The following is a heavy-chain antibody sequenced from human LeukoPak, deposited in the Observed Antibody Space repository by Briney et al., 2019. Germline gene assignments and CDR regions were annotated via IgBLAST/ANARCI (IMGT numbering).Heavy chain of an antibody. V-gene: IGHV4-61*02. CDR2: IYTSGST. CDR1: GGSISSGSYY. Sequence: TSQTLSLTCTVSGGSISSGSYYWSWIRQPAGKGLEWIGRIYTSGSTNYNPSLKSRVTISVDTSKSQFSLKLSSVTAADTAVYYCARVGFYYDSSGYYTHYYYMDVWGKGTTVTVSS. D-gene: IGHD3-22*01. CDR3: ARVGFYYDSSGYYTHYYYMDV. J-gene: IGHJ6*03.